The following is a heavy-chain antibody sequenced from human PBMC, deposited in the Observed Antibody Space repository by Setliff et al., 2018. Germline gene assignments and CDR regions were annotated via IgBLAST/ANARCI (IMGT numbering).Heavy chain of an antibody. Sequence: ASVKVSCKASGYTFTNYGINWVRQAPGQGLEWLGWISAYNGNTHYAQKLQGRVSMTTDTSTSTAYMDPRSLRSDDTAVYYCARVMGSWELLRGYYYYGMDVWGQGTTVTVSS. CDR1: GYTFTNYG. D-gene: IGHD1-26*01. J-gene: IGHJ6*02. CDR3: ARVMGSWELLRGYYYYGMDV. CDR2: ISAYNGNT. V-gene: IGHV1-18*01.